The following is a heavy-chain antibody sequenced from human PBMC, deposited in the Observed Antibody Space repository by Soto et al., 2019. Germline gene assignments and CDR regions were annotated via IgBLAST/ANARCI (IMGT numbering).Heavy chain of an antibody. D-gene: IGHD1-26*01. V-gene: IGHV1-46*01. CDR2: INPGGGST. CDR3: ASLIVGATTREDYFDY. Sequence: GASVKVSCKASGYTFTSYYMHWVRQAPGQGLEWMGIINPGGGSTSYAQKFQGRVTMTRDTSTSTVYMELSSLRSEDTAVYYCASLIVGATTREDYFDYWGQGTLVTVSS. J-gene: IGHJ4*02. CDR1: GYTFTSYY.